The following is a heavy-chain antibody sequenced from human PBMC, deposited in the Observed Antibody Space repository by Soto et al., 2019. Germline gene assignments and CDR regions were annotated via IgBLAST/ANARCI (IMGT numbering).Heavy chain of an antibody. D-gene: IGHD6-13*01. CDR3: ASGYSSSSGVDYYYGMDV. V-gene: IGHV5-10-1*01. CDR2: IDPSDSYT. Sequence: GESLKISCNCSGYSFTSYWISLVRQMPGKGLEWMGRIDPSDSYTNYSPSFQGHVTISADKSISTAYLQWSSLKASDTAMYYCASGYSSSSGVDYYYGMDVWGQGTTVTVSS. J-gene: IGHJ6*02. CDR1: GYSFTSYW.